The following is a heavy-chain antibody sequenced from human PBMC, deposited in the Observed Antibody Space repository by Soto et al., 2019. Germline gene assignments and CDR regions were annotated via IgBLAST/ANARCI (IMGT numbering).Heavy chain of an antibody. Sequence: ASVKVSRKSYGYTLTSYYMHWVRQAPGQALEWMGIINPSGGSTSYAQKFQGRVTMTSNTSTSTVYMELSSLRSDDTAVYYCARDPIYDDYSNYYYGMDVWGQGTTVTVSS. D-gene: IGHD4-17*01. CDR1: GYTLTSYY. CDR2: INPSGGST. CDR3: ARDPIYDDYSNYYYGMDV. V-gene: IGHV1-46*01. J-gene: IGHJ6*02.